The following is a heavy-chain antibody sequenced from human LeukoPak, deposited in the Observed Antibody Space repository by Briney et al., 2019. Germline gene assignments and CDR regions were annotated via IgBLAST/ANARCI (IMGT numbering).Heavy chain of an antibody. CDR3: ARGYYGSGSYYNVGWFDP. CDR2: INPNSGAT. CDR1: GYTFTGYY. J-gene: IGHJ5*02. Sequence: ASVKVSCKASGYTFTGYYMHWVRQAPGQGLEWMGWINPNSGATNYAQKFQGWVTMTRDTSISTAYMELSRLRSDDTAVYYCARGYYGSGSYYNVGWFDPWGQGTLVTVSS. D-gene: IGHD3-10*01. V-gene: IGHV1-2*04.